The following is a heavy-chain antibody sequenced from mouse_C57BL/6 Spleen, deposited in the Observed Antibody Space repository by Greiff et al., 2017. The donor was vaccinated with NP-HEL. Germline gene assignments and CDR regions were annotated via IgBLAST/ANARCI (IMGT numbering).Heavy chain of an antibody. CDR3: AGSVYYGSSRFAY. Sequence: QVQLQQPGAELVMPGASVKLSCKASGYTFTSYWMHWVKQRPGQGLEWIGEIDPSDGYTKYNQKFKGKSTLTVDTSSSTAYMQLSSLTSEDSAVYYCAGSVYYGSSRFAYWGQGTLVTVSA. D-gene: IGHD1-1*01. CDR1: GYTFTSYW. CDR2: IDPSDGYT. V-gene: IGHV1-69*01. J-gene: IGHJ3*01.